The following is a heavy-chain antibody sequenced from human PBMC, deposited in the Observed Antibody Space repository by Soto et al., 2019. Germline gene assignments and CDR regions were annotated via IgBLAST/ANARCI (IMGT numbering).Heavy chain of an antibody. J-gene: IGHJ4*02. V-gene: IGHV3-33*08. CDR2: IWYDGSDK. Sequence: WGSLRLSCAASGFTFISYGIRLFRQSPCKWLEWVAVIWYDGSDKYYADSVKGRFTISRDNSKNTLYLQMNSLRAEDTAVYYCALSWYSYYFDLWGQGTLVTV. CDR1: GFTFISYG. D-gene: IGHD1-1*01. CDR3: ALSWYSYYFDL.